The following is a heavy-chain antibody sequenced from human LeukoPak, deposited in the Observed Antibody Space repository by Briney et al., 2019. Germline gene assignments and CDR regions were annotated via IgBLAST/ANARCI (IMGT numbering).Heavy chain of an antibody. Sequence: SSVKVSCKASGGTFSSYAISWVRQAPGQGLEWMGGIIPIFGTANYAQKFQGRVTITTDESTSTAYMELSSLRSEDTAVYYCAKVGLFHGGNRFDPWGQGTLVTVSS. J-gene: IGHJ5*02. CDR2: IIPIFGTA. D-gene: IGHD3-22*01. CDR1: GGTFSSYA. CDR3: AKVGLFHGGNRFDP. V-gene: IGHV1-69*05.